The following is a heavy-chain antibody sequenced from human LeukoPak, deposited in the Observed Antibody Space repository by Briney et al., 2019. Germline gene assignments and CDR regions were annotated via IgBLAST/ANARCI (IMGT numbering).Heavy chain of an antibody. CDR3: AKVSRERITMIVPPDY. V-gene: IGHV3-30*18. D-gene: IGHD3-22*01. Sequence: PEGSLRLSCAASGFTFSSYGIHWVRQAPGKGLGWVAVISYDGSNKYYADSVKGRFTISRDNSKNTLYLQMNSLRAEDAAVYYCAKVSRERITMIVPPDYWGQGTLVTVSS. CDR1: GFTFSSYG. J-gene: IGHJ4*02. CDR2: ISYDGSNK.